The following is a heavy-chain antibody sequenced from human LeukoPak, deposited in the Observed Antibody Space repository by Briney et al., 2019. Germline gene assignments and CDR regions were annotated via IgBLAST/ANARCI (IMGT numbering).Heavy chain of an antibody. D-gene: IGHD4-17*01. CDR2: IYYSGST. CDR3: ASPYGDYVYY. Sequence: SETLSLTCTVSGGSTSSSSYYWGWIRQPPGKGLEWIGSIYYSGSTYYNPSLKSRVTISVDTSKNQFSMKLSSVTAADTAVYYCASPYGDYVYYWGQGTLVTVSS. CDR1: GGSTSSSSYY. J-gene: IGHJ4*02. V-gene: IGHV4-39*01.